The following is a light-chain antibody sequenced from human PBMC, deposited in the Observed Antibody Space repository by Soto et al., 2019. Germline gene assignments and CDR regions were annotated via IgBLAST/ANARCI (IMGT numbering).Light chain of an antibody. J-gene: IGLJ2*01. CDR2: RIN. Sequence: QLVLTQPPSASRTPGQRVTISCSGSSSNIGSNYVYWYQQLPGTAPKLLIYRINQRPSGVPDRFSGSKSGTSASLAISGLRSEDEADYYCAAWDDSLSAYVVFGGGTKLTVL. CDR1: SSNIGSNY. V-gene: IGLV1-47*01. CDR3: AAWDDSLSAYVV.